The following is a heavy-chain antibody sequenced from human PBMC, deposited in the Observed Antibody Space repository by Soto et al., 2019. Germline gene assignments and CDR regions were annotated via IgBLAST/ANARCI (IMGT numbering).Heavy chain of an antibody. J-gene: IGHJ6*02. D-gene: IGHD2-8*01. CDR3: ARVYGFNHLASSFYDLDV. Sequence: GQLVESGGGVVQPGGSLTLSCAAAGFTFNSYAMHWVRQAPGKGLEWVAALSYAGDNKYYADAVQGRFTISRDNFKKTLSLQRGSLGLEDTAFYSCARVYGFNHLASSFYDLDVWGQGTRVTVSS. CDR2: LSYAGDNK. V-gene: IGHV3-30-3*01. CDR1: GFTFNSYA.